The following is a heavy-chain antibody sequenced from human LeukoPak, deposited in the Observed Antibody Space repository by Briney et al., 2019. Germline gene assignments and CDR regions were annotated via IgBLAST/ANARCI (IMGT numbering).Heavy chain of an antibody. CDR2: IRYDGSNK. V-gene: IGHV3-30*02. CDR3: AKDLRRYCSSTSCYFY. J-gene: IGHJ4*02. Sequence: GGSLRLSYAASGFTFSSYGMHWVRQAPGKGLEWVAFIRYDGSNKYYADSVKGRFTISRDNSKNTLYLQMNSLRAEDTAVYYCAKDLRRYCSSTSCYFYWGQGTLVTVSS. CDR1: GFTFSSYG. D-gene: IGHD2-2*01.